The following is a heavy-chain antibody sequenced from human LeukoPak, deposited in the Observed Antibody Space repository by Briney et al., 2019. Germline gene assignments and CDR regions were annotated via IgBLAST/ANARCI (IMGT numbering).Heavy chain of an antibody. D-gene: IGHD6-13*01. V-gene: IGHV4-31*03. CDR3: ASTPGIAAAGWWFDP. CDR1: GGSISSGGYY. CDR2: IYYSGST. Sequence: SESLSLTCTVSGGSISSGGYYWSWIHQHPGKGLEWIGYIYYSGSTHYNPSLKSRVTISVDTSKNQFSLKLSSVTAADTAVYYCASTPGIAAAGWWFDPWGQGTLVTVSS. J-gene: IGHJ5*02.